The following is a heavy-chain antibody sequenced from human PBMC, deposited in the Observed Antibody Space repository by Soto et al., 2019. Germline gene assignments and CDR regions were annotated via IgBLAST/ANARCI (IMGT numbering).Heavy chain of an antibody. D-gene: IGHD2-21*01. J-gene: IGHJ4*02. CDR2: IWYDGTVK. CDR1: GFTFRSYG. V-gene: IGHV3-33*01. CDR3: ARADCGGQCACDF. Sequence: QVQLVESGGGVVQPGRSLRLPCAASGFTFRSYGMHWVRQARGKGLEWAAGIWYDGTVKNYADSVKGRFSISRDNSQNTVYLQMNTLRAEDTAVYYCARADCGGQCACDFWGQGTLVSVSS.